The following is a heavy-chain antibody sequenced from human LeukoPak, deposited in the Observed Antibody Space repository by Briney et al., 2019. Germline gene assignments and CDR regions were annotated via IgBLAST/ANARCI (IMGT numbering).Heavy chain of an antibody. D-gene: IGHD6-6*01. CDR2: IYHSGST. J-gene: IGHJ6*03. V-gene: IGHV4-30-2*01. CDR3: ARFIEQLVLPSYYYYYYMDV. CDR1: GGSISSGGYY. Sequence: SQTLSLTCTVSGGSISSGGYYWSWIRQPPGKGLEWIGYIYHSGSTYYNPSLKSRVTISVDRSKNQFSLKLSSVTAADTAVYYCARFIEQLVLPSYYYYYYMDVWGKGTTVTVSS.